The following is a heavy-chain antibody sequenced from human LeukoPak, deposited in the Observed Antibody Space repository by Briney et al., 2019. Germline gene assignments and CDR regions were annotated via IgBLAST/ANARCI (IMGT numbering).Heavy chain of an antibody. D-gene: IGHD3-10*01. J-gene: IGHJ3*02. CDR1: GYTFTSYG. CDR2: ISGYNGNT. Sequence: GASVKVSCKASGYTFTSYGFIWVRQAPGQGLEWMGWISGYNGNTVYAQKLLGRVTMTTDTSTSTAYMEPRSLRSDDTAVYYCARGREYRDAFDIWGQGTMVTVSS. V-gene: IGHV1-18*01. CDR3: ARGREYRDAFDI.